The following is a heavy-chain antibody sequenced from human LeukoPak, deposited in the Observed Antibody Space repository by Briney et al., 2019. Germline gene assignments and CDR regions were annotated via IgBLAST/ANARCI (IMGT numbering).Heavy chain of an antibody. Sequence: PGGSLRLSCAASGFTFSTYAMSWVRQAPGKGLEWVSAISGSGGSTYYADSVKGRFTISRDNSNNTLFLHMNSLRAEDTAIYYCARTPKHPRLLDWYFDLWGRGTLVTIFS. D-gene: IGHD4-23*01. CDR3: ARTPKHPRLLDWYFDL. J-gene: IGHJ2*01. CDR2: ISGSGGST. V-gene: IGHV3-23*01. CDR1: GFTFSTYA.